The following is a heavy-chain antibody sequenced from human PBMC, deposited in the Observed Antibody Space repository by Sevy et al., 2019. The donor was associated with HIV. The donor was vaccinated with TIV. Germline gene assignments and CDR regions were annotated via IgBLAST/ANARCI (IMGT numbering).Heavy chain of an antibody. CDR1: GYTLTQLS. J-gene: IGHJ4*02. D-gene: IGHD3-22*01. Sequence: ASVKVSCKVSGYTLTQLSMNWVRQAPGKGLEWMGSFDPEDGETIYAQKFQGRVTMTEERSTDTAYMDLRSLRSEDTAVYYCATTKDYYESSGYPFDYWGQGTLVTVSS. CDR2: FDPEDGET. CDR3: ATTKDYYESSGYPFDY. V-gene: IGHV1-24*01.